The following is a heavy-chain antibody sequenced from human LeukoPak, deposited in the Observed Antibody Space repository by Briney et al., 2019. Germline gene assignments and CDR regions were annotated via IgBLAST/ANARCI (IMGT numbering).Heavy chain of an antibody. V-gene: IGHV5-51*01. Sequence: GESLKISCKGSGYSFTSYWIGWVRPLPGKGLEWMGIIYPGDSDTRYSPSFQGQVTISADKSISTAYLQWSSLKASDTAMYYCARSLSIRYYYYGMDVWGQGTTVTVSS. CDR1: GYSFTSYW. J-gene: IGHJ6*02. CDR3: ARSLSIRYYYYGMDV. D-gene: IGHD6-6*01. CDR2: IYPGDSDT.